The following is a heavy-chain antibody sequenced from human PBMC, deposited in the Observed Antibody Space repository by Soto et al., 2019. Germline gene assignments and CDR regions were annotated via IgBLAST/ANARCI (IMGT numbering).Heavy chain of an antibody. V-gene: IGHV3-33*01. CDR2: IWFDGSRE. D-gene: IGHD2-21*02. CDR3: ARVSTGDTSPNYFDF. Sequence: QVQLVESGGGVVQPGTSLRLSCAASGISFSYYGMHWVRQAPGQGLEWVAFIWFDGSREFYRDSVKGRFSISRDKYKNMLYLQRKSLGAEDTDLYFCARVSTGDTSPNYFDFGGECTLVTVSS. J-gene: IGHJ4*02. CDR1: GISFSYYG.